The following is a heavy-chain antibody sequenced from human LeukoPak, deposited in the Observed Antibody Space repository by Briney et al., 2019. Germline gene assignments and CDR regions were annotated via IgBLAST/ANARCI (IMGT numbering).Heavy chain of an antibody. CDR1: GGTLSSYA. CDR3: ARASITIFGVVIRRTKNYYYYMDV. D-gene: IGHD3-3*01. CDR2: IIPIFGTA. J-gene: IGHJ6*03. Sequence: SVKVSCKASGGTLSSYAISWARQAPGQGLEWMGGIIPIFGTANYAQKFQGRVTITADESTSTAYMELSSLRSEDTAVYYCARASITIFGVVIRRTKNYYYYMDVWGKGTTVTVSS. V-gene: IGHV1-69*01.